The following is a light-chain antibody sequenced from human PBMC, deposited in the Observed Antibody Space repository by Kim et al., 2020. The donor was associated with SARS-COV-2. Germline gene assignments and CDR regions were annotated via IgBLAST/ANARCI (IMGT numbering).Light chain of an antibody. CDR2: GAS. CDR1: QSVSSN. V-gene: IGKV3-15*01. Sequence: SPAGGATLSCRASQSVSSNLAWYQQKPGQAPRLLIYGASTRATGIPARFSGSGSGTEFTLTISSLQSEDFAVYYWQQYNNWPPFTFGPGTKVDIK. J-gene: IGKJ3*01. CDR3: QQYNNWPPFT.